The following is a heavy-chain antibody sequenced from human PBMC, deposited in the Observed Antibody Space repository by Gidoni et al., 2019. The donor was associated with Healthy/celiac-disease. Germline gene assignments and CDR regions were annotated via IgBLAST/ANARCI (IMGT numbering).Heavy chain of an antibody. J-gene: IGHJ6*03. CDR1: GFTFSGTA. CDR3: TSYSNYYDSSGYYYYYYYLDV. CDR2: IRSKANSYAT. Sequence: EVQLVESGGGLVQPGGSLKLSCAASGFTFSGTAMNWFRQASGKGLEWVGRIRSKANSYATAYAASVKGRFTISRDDSKNTAYLQMNSLKTEDTAVYYCTSYSNYYDSSGYYYYYYYLDVWGKGTTVTVSS. D-gene: IGHD3-22*01. V-gene: IGHV3-73*02.